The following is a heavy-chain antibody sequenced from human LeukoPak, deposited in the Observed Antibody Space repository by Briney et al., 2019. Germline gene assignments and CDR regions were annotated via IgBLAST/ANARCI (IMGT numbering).Heavy chain of an antibody. D-gene: IGHD3-16*01. CDR3: ARGGGDTTQVVWGRKSWFDP. CDR2: INHSGST. CDR1: GGSFSGYY. V-gene: IGHV4-34*01. Sequence: SETLSLTCAVYGGSFSGYYLSWIRQPPGKGLEWIGEINHSGSTNYNPSLKSRVTISVDTSKNQFSLKLSSVTAADTAVYYCARGGGDTTQVVWGRKSWFDPWGQGTLVTVSS. J-gene: IGHJ5*02.